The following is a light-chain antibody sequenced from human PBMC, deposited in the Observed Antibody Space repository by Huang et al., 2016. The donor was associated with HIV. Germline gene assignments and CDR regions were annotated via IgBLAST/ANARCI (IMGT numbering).Light chain of an antibody. V-gene: IGKV1-9*01. CDR2: AAS. CDR3: QQLNSFPREYT. J-gene: IGKJ2*01. Sequence: IQLTQSPSSLSASVGDRVTITCRASQGISNYLAWYQQKPGKAPKLLIFAASTLQSGVPSRFSGSRSGTDFTLTISSLQPEDFATYYCQQLNSFPREYTFGQGTKLEIK. CDR1: QGISNY.